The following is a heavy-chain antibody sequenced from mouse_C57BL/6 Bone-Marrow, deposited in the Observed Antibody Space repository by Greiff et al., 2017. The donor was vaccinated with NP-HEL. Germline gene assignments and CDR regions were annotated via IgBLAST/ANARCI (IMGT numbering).Heavy chain of an antibody. J-gene: IGHJ4*01. CDR3: ARVYAMDY. V-gene: IGHV3-6*01. CDR1: GYSITSGYY. Sequence: ESGPGLVKPSQSLSLTCSVTGYSITSGYYWNWIRQFPGNKLEWMGYISYDGSNNYNPSLKNPISITRDTSKNQFFLKLNSVTTEDTATYYCARVYAMDYWGQGTSVTVSS. CDR2: ISYDGSN.